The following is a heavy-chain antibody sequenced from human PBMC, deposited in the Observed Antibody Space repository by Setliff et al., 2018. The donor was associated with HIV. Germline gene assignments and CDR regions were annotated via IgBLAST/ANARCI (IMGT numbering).Heavy chain of an antibody. J-gene: IGHJ6*03. CDR3: TRHVDSGTYMDV. Sequence: PGGSLRLSCAASGFTLSDQYMDWVRQAPGKGLEWVGRTRNKAKSSTTEYAASVKGRFTISRDDSKNSLYLQMNSLKSEDTAVYYCTRHVDSGTYMDVWGRGTTVTVSS. CDR1: GFTLSDQY. CDR2: TRNKAKSSTT. V-gene: IGHV3-72*01. D-gene: IGHD5-18*01.